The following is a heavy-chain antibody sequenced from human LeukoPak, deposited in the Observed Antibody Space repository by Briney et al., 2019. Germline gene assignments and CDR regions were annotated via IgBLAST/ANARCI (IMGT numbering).Heavy chain of an antibody. CDR1: GLTFSSYG. J-gene: IGHJ4*02. CDR3: ARDRGYLDY. CDR2: IRFDGSKQ. V-gene: IGHV3-30*02. Sequence: PGGSLRLSCAGSGLTFSSYGMHWVRQAPGKGLEWVAFIRFDGSKQYYEDSVKGRFTIARDNSKNSLSLQMNSLRGEDTAVYYCARDRGYLDYWGQGTLVTVSS. D-gene: IGHD1-1*01.